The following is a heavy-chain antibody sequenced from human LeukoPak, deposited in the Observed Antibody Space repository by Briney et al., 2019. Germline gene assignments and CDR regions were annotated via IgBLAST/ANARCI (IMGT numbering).Heavy chain of an antibody. CDR3: ARARSSYGYGDAFDI. Sequence: GGSLRLSCVASGPTFSDYYMSWIRQAPGKGLEWVSYISTSGNTIYYADSVRGRFTISRDNSKNTLYLQMNSLRAEDTAVYYCARARSSYGYGDAFDIWGQGTMVTVSS. D-gene: IGHD5-18*01. CDR1: GPTFSDYY. V-gene: IGHV3-11*04. CDR2: ISTSGNTI. J-gene: IGHJ3*02.